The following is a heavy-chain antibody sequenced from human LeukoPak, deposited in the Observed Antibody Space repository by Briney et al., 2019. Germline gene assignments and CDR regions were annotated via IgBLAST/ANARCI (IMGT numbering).Heavy chain of an antibody. CDR2: IYYSGST. J-gene: IGHJ5*02. CDR3: ARGPRLWLDP. D-gene: IGHD4-11*01. CDR1: GGSISSYY. V-gene: IGHV4-59*01. Sequence: SETLSLTCTVSGGSISSYYWSWIRQPPGKGLEWIGYIYYSGSTNYNPSLKSRVTISVDTSKNQFSLKLSSVTAADTAVYYCARGPRLWLDPWGQGTLVTVSS.